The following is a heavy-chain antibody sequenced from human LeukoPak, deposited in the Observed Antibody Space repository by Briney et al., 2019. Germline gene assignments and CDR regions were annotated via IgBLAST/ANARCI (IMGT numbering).Heavy chain of an antibody. CDR2: ISKTSGSI. V-gene: IGHV3-48*01. J-gene: IGHJ4*02. CDR1: GFPFSAYT. Sequence: GGSLRLSCAASGFPFSAYTMNWVRQVPGMGLEWLSYISKTSGSITYADSVKGRFTISRDNAKSTLYLQMKSLRAEDTSVYYCARDDIWAFDFWGRGTLVTVSS. CDR3: ARDDIWAFDF. D-gene: IGHD7-27*01.